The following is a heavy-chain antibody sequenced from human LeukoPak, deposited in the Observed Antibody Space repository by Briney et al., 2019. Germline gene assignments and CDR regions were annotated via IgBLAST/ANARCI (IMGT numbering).Heavy chain of an antibody. V-gene: IGHV1-18*01. CDR2: ISAYNGDT. CDR1: SYTFTSYG. D-gene: IGHD3-10*01. Sequence: APVKVSCKASSYTFTSYGINWVRQAPGKGLEWMGWISAYNGDTNYAQKLQGRVTMTTDTSTTTAYMELRSLRSDDTAVYYCARDQSFRGTYGIFDYWGQGTLVTVSS. CDR3: ARDQSFRGTYGIFDY. J-gene: IGHJ4*02.